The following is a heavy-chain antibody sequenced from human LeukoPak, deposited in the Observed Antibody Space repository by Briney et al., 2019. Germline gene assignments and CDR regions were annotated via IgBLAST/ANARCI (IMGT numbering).Heavy chain of an antibody. CDR1: GFTLSDYY. V-gene: IGHV3-11*05. Sequence: GGSLRLSCAASGFTLSDYYMSWIRQAPGKGLEWVSYISSSSSYTNYADSVKGRFTISRDNAKNSLYLQMNSLTTEDTALYYCAKADYSNKGDAFHVWGQGTMVTVSS. J-gene: IGHJ3*01. D-gene: IGHD4-11*01. CDR3: AKADYSNKGDAFHV. CDR2: ISSSSSYT.